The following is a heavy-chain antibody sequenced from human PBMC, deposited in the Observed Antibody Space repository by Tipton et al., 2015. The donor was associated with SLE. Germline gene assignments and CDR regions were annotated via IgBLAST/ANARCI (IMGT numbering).Heavy chain of an antibody. CDR1: GGSISNYY. CDR3: ARLGAAKDFQH. J-gene: IGHJ1*01. V-gene: IGHV4-59*01. Sequence: TLSLTCTVSGGSISNYYWSWIRQPPGKGLELIGYIYYSGSTNYNPSLKSRVTISVDTSKNQFSLKLSSVTAADTAVYYCARLGAAKDFQHWGQGTLGTVS. CDR2: IYYSGST. D-gene: IGHD3-16*01.